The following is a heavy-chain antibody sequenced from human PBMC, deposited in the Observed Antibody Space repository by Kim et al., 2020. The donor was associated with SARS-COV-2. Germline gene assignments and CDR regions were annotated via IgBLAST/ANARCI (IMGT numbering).Heavy chain of an antibody. CDR3: ARGDIVVVVAAGLALLDV. V-gene: IGHV1-46*01. J-gene: IGHJ6*02. CDR2: INPSGGST. D-gene: IGHD2-15*01. Sequence: ASVKVSCKASGYTFTSYYMHWVRQAPGQGLEWMGIINPSGGSTSYAQKFQGRVTMTRDTSTSTVYMELSSLRSEDTAVYYCARGDIVVVVAAGLALLDVWGQGTTVTVSS. CDR1: GYTFTSYY.